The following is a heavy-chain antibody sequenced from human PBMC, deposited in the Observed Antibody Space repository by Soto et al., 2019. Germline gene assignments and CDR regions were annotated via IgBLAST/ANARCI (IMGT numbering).Heavy chain of an antibody. Sequence: SETLSLTCAVYGGSFSGYYWSWIRQPPGKGLEWIGEINRSGSTNFNPSLKSRVSISVDTSKKQFSLKLSSVTAADTAVYYCAAHLKTTVTAYWYFDLWGRGTLVTVSS. CDR3: AAHLKTTVTAYWYFDL. CDR1: GGSFSGYY. J-gene: IGHJ2*01. CDR2: INRSGST. V-gene: IGHV4-34*01. D-gene: IGHD4-17*01.